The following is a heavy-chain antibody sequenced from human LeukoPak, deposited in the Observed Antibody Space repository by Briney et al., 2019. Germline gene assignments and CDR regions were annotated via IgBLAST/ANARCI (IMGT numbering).Heavy chain of an antibody. Sequence: ASVKVSCKASGYTFTGYYIHWVRQAPGQGLEWMGWINPNSGGTKYAQKFQGRVTMTRDTSISTAYMELSSLTSDDTALYYCATDGAVAGTAYPEYWGQGTLVTVPS. CDR2: INPNSGGT. D-gene: IGHD6-19*01. CDR1: GYTFTGYY. V-gene: IGHV1-2*02. CDR3: ATDGAVAGTAYPEY. J-gene: IGHJ4*02.